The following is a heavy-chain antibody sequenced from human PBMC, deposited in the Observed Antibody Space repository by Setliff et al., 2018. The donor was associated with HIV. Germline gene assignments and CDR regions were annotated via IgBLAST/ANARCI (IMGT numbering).Heavy chain of an antibody. CDR2: IKSKTDGGTT. Sequence: PGGSLRLSCAASGFTFSNAWMSWVRQAPGKGLEWVGRIKSKTDGGTTDYAAPVKGRFTISRDDSKNTLYLQMNSLKTEDTAVYYCTTGLRAVADAFDIWGQGTMVTVSS. J-gene: IGHJ3*02. D-gene: IGHD6-19*01. V-gene: IGHV3-15*01. CDR3: TTGLRAVADAFDI. CDR1: GFTFSNAW.